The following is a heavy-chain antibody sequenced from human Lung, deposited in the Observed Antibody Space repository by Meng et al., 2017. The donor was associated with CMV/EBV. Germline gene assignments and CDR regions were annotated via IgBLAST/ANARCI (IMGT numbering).Heavy chain of an antibody. Sequence: SETLSLTCTVSGGSISSSSYYWGWIRQPPGKGLEWIGSIYYSGSTYYNPSLKSRVTISVDTSKNQFSLKLSSVTAADTAVYYCARKLVVPAAIRNDAFDIWGQGKMVA. CDR3: ARKLVVPAAIRNDAFDI. V-gene: IGHV4-39*07. D-gene: IGHD2-2*01. J-gene: IGHJ3*02. CDR2: IYYSGST. CDR1: GGSISSSSYY.